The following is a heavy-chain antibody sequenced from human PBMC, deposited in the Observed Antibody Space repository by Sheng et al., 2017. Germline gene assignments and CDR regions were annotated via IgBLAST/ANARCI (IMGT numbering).Heavy chain of an antibody. CDR3: ARGRKSSSTKNWFDP. V-gene: IGHV4-34*01. J-gene: IGHJ5*02. CDR1: GGSFSGYY. CDR2: INHSGST. Sequence: QVQLQQWGAGLLKPSETLSLTCAVYGGSFSGYYWSWIRQPPGKGLEWIGEINHSGSTNYNPSLKSRVTISVDTSKNQFSLKLSSVTAADTAVYYCARGRKSSSTKNWFDPWGQGTLVTVSS.